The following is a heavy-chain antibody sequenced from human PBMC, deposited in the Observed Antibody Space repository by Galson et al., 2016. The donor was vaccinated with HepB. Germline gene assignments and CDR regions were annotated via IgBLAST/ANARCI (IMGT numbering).Heavy chain of an antibody. Sequence: SLRLSCAASGFGVSSNYMSWVRQAPGKGLEWLSVLYSGGTTFYAGPVRGRFSISSDNSQNTRYLQMNSLRAEDTAVYFCAGGGKWQLGSLYFDSWGQGTLVTVSS. CDR2: LYSGGTT. CDR1: GFGVSSNY. D-gene: IGHD3-16*01. V-gene: IGHV3-53*01. J-gene: IGHJ4*02. CDR3: AGGGKWQLGSLYFDS.